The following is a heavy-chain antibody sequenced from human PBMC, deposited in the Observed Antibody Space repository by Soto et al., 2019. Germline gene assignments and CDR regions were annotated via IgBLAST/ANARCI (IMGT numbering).Heavy chain of an antibody. CDR2: IDWDDDK. V-gene: IGHV2-70*01. J-gene: IGHJ4*02. Sequence: SWIIQPPGKALEWLALIDWDDDKYYSTSLKTRPTISKDTSKNQVVLTMTNMDPVDTATYYCARTGYSSGWSHYYFDYWGQGTLVTVSS. D-gene: IGHD6-19*01. CDR3: ARTGYSSGWSHYYFDY.